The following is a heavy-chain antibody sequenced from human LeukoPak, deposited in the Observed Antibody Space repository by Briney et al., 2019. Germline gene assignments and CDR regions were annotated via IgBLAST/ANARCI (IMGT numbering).Heavy chain of an antibody. V-gene: IGHV4-59*08. D-gene: IGHD3-22*01. Sequence: SETLSLTCTVSGGSISSYYWSWIRQPPGKGLEWIGYIYYSGSTNYNPSLKSRVTISVVTSKNQFSLKLSSVTAADTAVYYCARPYYYDSRIDPWGQGTLVTVSS. J-gene: IGHJ5*02. CDR2: IYYSGST. CDR3: ARPYYYDSRIDP. CDR1: GGSISSYY.